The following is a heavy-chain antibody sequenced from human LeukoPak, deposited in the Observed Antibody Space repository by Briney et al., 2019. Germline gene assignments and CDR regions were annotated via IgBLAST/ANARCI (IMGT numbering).Heavy chain of an antibody. Sequence: GGSLRLSCAASESTFSKYAMNWVRQAPGKGLEWVSGINGSGVITFYADSVKGRFTISRDNSKNTLYLQMNSLRAGDTAIYYCAKDSSQGGDYFDSWGQGTLVTVSS. CDR3: AKDSSQGGDYFDS. J-gene: IGHJ4*02. D-gene: IGHD3-16*01. V-gene: IGHV3-23*01. CDR1: ESTFSKYA. CDR2: INGSGVIT.